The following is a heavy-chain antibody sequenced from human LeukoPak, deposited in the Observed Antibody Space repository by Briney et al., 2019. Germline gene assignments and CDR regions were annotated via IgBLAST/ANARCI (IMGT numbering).Heavy chain of an antibody. Sequence: SGKVSCKAYGGSFRTYPISWVRQAPGQGREWMGGLTQFFRRTNYTQKFQGRLTITTDESSSTAYMELSDLRSDDTAVYYCATSESGRSWDWFAPWGQGTLVTVSS. CDR1: GGSFRTYP. J-gene: IGHJ5*02. D-gene: IGHD3-10*01. V-gene: IGHV1-69*05. CDR2: LTQFFRRT. CDR3: ATSESGRSWDWFAP.